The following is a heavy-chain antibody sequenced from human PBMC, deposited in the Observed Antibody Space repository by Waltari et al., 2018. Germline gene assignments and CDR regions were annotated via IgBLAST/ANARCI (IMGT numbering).Heavy chain of an antibody. V-gene: IGHV1-2*06. CDR1: GYTFTGYY. CDR3: ARGPRDYYDSSGYDY. CDR2: INPNSGGT. Sequence: QVQLVQSGAEVKKPGASVTVSCKASGYTFTGYYMHWVRQAPGQGLEWMGRINPNSGGTNYEQKFQGRVTMTRDTSISTAYMELSRLRSDDTAVYYCARGPRDYYDSSGYDYWGQGTLVTVSS. J-gene: IGHJ4*02. D-gene: IGHD3-22*01.